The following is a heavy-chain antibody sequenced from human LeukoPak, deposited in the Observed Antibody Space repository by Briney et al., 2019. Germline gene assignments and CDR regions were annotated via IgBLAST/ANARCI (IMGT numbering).Heavy chain of an antibody. V-gene: IGHV4-61*02. CDR2: IYSSGST. CDR1: DGSISSNSYY. J-gene: IGHJ3*02. Sequence: PSETLSLTCTVSDGSISSNSYYWSWIRQPAGKGLEWIGRIYSSGSTNYNPSLNSRVTISIDTSRAQFSLKLTSVTAADTAVYYCARVTIPAAGRAFDIWGQGTMVTVSS. D-gene: IGHD6-13*01. CDR3: ARVTIPAAGRAFDI.